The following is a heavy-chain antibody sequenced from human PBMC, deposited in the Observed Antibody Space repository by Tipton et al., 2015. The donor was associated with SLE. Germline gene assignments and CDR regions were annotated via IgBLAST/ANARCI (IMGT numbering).Heavy chain of an antibody. CDR2: INHSGGGRGS. CDR3: TKDYYKWSRDY. CDR1: GGSISDYY. Sequence: TLSLTCAVYGGSISDYYWSWIRQTPGEGLEWIGEINHSGGGRGSNYNPSLKSRVTMSVDTSKSQFSLNLKSVTATDTAVYYCTKDYYKWSRDYWGQGALVTVSS. J-gene: IGHJ4*02. D-gene: IGHD2-8*01. V-gene: IGHV4-34*10.